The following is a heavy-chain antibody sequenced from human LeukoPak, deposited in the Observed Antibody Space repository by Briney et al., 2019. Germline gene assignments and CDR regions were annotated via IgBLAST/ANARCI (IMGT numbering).Heavy chain of an antibody. V-gene: IGHV5-51*01. CDR3: ARQQVERDTAYDY. J-gene: IGHJ4*02. Sequence: GGSLKISFKGSGSRFTSYWIGWVRPMPGKGLEWMGIIYPGDSDTRYSPSFQGQVTISADKSISTAYLQWSSLKASDTAMYYCARQQVERDTAYDYWGQGTLVTVSS. CDR1: GSRFTSYW. D-gene: IGHD5-18*01. CDR2: IYPGDSDT.